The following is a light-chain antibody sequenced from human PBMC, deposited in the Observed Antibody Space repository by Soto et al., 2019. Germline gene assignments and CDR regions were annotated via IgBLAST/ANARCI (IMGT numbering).Light chain of an antibody. V-gene: IGLV2-23*01. CDR1: SSDVGSYNL. Sequence: QSALTQPASVSGSPGQSITISCTGTSSDVGSYNLVSWYQQHPGKAPKLMIYEDSERPSGVSDRFSGSKSGNTASLTISGLQAEDEADYYCCSYAGSSTYVFGTGTKLTV. CDR3: CSYAGSSTYV. CDR2: EDS. J-gene: IGLJ1*01.